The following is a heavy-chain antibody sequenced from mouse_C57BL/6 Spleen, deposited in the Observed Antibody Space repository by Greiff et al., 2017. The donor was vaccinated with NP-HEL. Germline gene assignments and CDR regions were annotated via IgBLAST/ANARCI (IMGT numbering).Heavy chain of an antibody. D-gene: IGHD4-1*01. Sequence: VQLQESGAELVKPGASVKISCKASGYAFSSYWMNWVKQRPGKGLEWIGQIYPGDGDTNYNGKFKGKATLTADKSSSTAYMQLSSLTSEDSAVYFCAREVGRSSYFDYWGQGTTLTVSS. CDR2: IYPGDGDT. CDR1: GYAFSSYW. V-gene: IGHV1-80*01. CDR3: AREVGRSSYFDY. J-gene: IGHJ2*01.